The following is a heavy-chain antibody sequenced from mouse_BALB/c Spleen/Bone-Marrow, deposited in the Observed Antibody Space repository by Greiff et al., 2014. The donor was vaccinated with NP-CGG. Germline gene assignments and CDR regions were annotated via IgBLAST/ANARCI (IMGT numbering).Heavy chain of an antibody. CDR2: ISSGGGYT. V-gene: IGHV5-6*01. CDR3: ARQGNDYAAWFAY. D-gene: IGHD2-4*01. CDR1: GFTFSSYG. Sequence: EVKLVESGGDLVKPGGSLKLSCAASGFTFSSYGMSWVRQTPDKRLEWVATISSGGGYTYYPDSVKGRFTISRDNAKNTLYLQMVSLKSEDTSMYYCARQGNDYAAWFAYWGQGTLVTVSA. J-gene: IGHJ3*01.